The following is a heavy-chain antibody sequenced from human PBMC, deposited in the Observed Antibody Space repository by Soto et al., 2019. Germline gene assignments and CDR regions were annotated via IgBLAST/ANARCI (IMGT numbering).Heavy chain of an antibody. CDR3: AREGNDGSRLDP. CDR1: GASISRTFW. Sequence: SETLSPTCAGSGASISRTFWWTWGRQPPGKGLEWIGGIYHSGSTNYNPSLKSRVTISVDKSKNQFSLKLRSVTAADTAVYYCAREGNDGSRLDPWGQGTLV. V-gene: IGHV4-4*02. D-gene: IGHD6-13*01. CDR2: IYHSGST. J-gene: IGHJ5*02.